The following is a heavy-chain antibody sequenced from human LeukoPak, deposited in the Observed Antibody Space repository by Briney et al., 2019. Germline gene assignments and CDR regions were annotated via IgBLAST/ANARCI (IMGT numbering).Heavy chain of an antibody. CDR3: ARDRSGWYRNAFDI. J-gene: IGHJ3*02. D-gene: IGHD6-19*01. V-gene: IGHV3-74*01. CDR1: GFTFSNYW. CDR2: INTDGGST. Sequence: GGSLRLSCAASGFTFSNYWMSWVRQAPGKGLVWVSRINTDGGSTTYADSVKGRFTISRDNAKNTLYLQMNSLRAEDTAVYYCARDRSGWYRNAFDIWGQGTMVTVSS.